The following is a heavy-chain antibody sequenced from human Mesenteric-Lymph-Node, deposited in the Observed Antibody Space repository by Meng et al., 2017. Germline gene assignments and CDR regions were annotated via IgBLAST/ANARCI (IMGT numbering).Heavy chain of an antibody. V-gene: IGHV1-8*03. Sequence: ASVKVSCKASGGTFSSYAISWVRQATGQGLEWMGWMNPNSGNTGYAQKFQGRVTITRNTSISTAYMELSSLRSEDTAVYYCARVSTNYYYYYGMDVWGQGTTVTVSS. CDR1: GGTFSSYA. J-gene: IGHJ6*02. CDR2: MNPNSGNT. CDR3: ARVSTNYYYYYGMDV.